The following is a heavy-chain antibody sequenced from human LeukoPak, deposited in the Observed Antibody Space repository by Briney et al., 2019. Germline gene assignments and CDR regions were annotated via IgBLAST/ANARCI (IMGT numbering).Heavy chain of an antibody. CDR2: INPNSGGT. CDR1: GYTFTDYF. J-gene: IGHJ3*02. Sequence: GASVKVSCKASGYTFTDYFIHWVRQAPGQGLEWMGWINPNSGGTNYAQKLQGRVTMTTDTSTSTAYMELRSLRSDDTAVYYCARDSGEDCSSTSCLGAFDIWGQGTMVTVSS. CDR3: ARDSGEDCSSTSCLGAFDI. D-gene: IGHD2-2*01. V-gene: IGHV1-2*02.